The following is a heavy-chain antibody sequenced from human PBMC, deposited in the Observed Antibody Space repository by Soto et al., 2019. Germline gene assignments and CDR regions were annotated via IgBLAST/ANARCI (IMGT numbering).Heavy chain of an antibody. V-gene: IGHV4-4*02. CDR3: AKMVGATLVDY. J-gene: IGHJ4*02. D-gene: IGHD1-26*01. CDR1: GASISSTSSVDW. Sequence: QVQLQESGPGLVKPSVTLSLTCTVSGASISSTSSVDWWSWVRQPPGKGLEWIGEIHHSGNTNYNPSLKSRVTMSVDKSKNQFSLRLSSVTAADTAVYYCAKMVGATLVDYWGQGTLVTV. CDR2: IHHSGNT.